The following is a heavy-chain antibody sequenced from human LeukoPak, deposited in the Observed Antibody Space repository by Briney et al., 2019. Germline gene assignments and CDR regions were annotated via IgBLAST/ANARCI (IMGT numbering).Heavy chain of an antibody. CDR1: GGSISSYY. D-gene: IGHD3-22*01. CDR3: ARVAYYYDSSGYYLYYFDY. J-gene: IGHJ4*02. CDR2: ISYSGST. V-gene: IGHV4-59*01. Sequence: SETLSLTCTVSGGSISSYYWNWIRQPPGKGLEWIGYISYSGSTNYNPSLKSRVTISVDTSKNQFSLNLSSVTAADTAVYYCARVAYYYDSSGYYLYYFDYWGQGTLVTVSS.